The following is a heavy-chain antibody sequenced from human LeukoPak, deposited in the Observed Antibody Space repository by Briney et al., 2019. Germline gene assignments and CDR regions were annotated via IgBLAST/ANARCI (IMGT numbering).Heavy chain of an antibody. Sequence: PSQTLSLTCTVSGGSISSYYWSWIRQPPGKGLEWIGYIYYSGSTNYNPSLKSRVTISVDTSKNQFSLKLSSVTAADTAVYYCARETLVYDILTGYSYFDYWGQGTLVTVSS. CDR3: ARETLVYDILTGYSYFDY. CDR2: IYYSGST. CDR1: GGSISSYY. J-gene: IGHJ4*02. D-gene: IGHD3-9*01. V-gene: IGHV4-59*01.